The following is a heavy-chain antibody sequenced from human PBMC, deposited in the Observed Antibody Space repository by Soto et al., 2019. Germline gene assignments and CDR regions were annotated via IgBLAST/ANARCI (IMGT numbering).Heavy chain of an antibody. CDR1: GGSFSGYY. Sequence: QVQLQQWGAGLLKPSETLSLTCAVYGGSFSGYYWSWLRQPPGKGLEWIGEINHSGSTNYNPSLRCRVTLSVDTSKYQFSLELSAVTAADTAVYYCARWMRDVDRVATQEYYYYMDVWGKGTTVTVSS. CDR2: INHSGST. V-gene: IGHV4-34*01. CDR3: ARWMRDVDRVATQEYYYYMDV. D-gene: IGHD5-12*01. J-gene: IGHJ6*03.